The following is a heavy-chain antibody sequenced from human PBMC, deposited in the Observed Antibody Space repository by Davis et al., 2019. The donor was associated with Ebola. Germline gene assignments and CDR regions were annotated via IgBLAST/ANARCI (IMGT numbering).Heavy chain of an antibody. CDR3: ARGPLPSIHCSGGSCYFRWFDP. V-gene: IGHV1-3*01. Sequence: AASVKVSCKASGYTFTSYAMHWVRQAPGQRLEWMGWINAGNGNTKYSQKFQGRVTITRDTSASTAYMELSSLRSEDTAVYYCARGPLPSIHCSGGSCYFRWFDPWGQGTLVTVSS. D-gene: IGHD2-15*01. CDR2: INAGNGNT. CDR1: GYTFTSYA. J-gene: IGHJ5*02.